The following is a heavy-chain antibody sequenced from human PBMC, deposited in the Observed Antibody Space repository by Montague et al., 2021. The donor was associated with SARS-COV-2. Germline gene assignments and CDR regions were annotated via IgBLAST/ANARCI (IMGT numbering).Heavy chain of an antibody. D-gene: IGHD1-26*01. CDR2: VNHSCST. J-gene: IGHJ6*03. CDR1: GGSISSYC. V-gene: IGHV4-59*12. Sequence: SEILSLTCTVSGGSISSYCYCWIRLPPRTGLELVWNVNHSCSTNYYSSPYIRVTISVYTSKNQFSLTLNSVTAADTAVYYCARGRSEHTHYYYIDVWGKGTPVTVSS. CDR3: ARGRSEHTHYYYIDV.